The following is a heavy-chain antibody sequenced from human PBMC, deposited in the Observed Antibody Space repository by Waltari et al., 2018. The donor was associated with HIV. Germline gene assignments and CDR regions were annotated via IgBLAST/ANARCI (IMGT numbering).Heavy chain of an antibody. V-gene: IGHV4-59*01. J-gene: IGHJ5*02. D-gene: IGHD3-22*01. CDR1: GGSISSYY. Sequence: QVQLQESGPGLVKPSETLSLTCTVSGGSISSYYWSWIRQPPGKGLECIGYIYYIGSTDDNPSLKSRVTISVDTSKNQFSLKLSSVTAADTAVYYCARDYYDSSGYYYGYSPWGQGTLVTVSS. CDR2: IYYIGST. CDR3: ARDYYDSSGYYYGYSP.